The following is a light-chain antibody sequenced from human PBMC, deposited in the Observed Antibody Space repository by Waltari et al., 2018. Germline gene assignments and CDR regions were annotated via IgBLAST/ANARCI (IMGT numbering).Light chain of an antibody. CDR1: QSVSNNY. CDR2: GAS. J-gene: IGKJ2*01. CDR3: QQYGSSPYT. V-gene: IGKV3-20*01. Sequence: ENVLTQSPGTLSLSPGERGTLSCRASQSVSNNYLAWYQRKPGQAPRRLIYGASTRISGIPDRFSGSGSGTDFTLSINRLEQEDSAVYYCQQYGSSPYTFGQGTKLEIK.